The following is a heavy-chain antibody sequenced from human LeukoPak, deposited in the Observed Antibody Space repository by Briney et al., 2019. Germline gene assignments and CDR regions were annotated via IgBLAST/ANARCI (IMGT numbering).Heavy chain of an antibody. CDR1: GFTFTSSA. D-gene: IGHD1-14*01. CDR3: AVNQISYYGMDV. Sequence: SVKVSCKASGFTFTSSAMQWVRQARGQCLEWIGWIVVGSGNTNYAQKFQERVTITRDMSTSTAYMELSSLRSEDTAVYYCAVNQISYYGMDVWGQGTTVTVSS. V-gene: IGHV1-58*02. CDR2: IVVGSGNT. J-gene: IGHJ6*02.